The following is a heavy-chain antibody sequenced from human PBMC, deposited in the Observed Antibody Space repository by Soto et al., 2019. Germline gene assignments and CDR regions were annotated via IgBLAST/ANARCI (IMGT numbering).Heavy chain of an antibody. V-gene: IGHV3-30-3*01. CDR3: ARDQIPGPPDYCDY. CDR2: ISYNGDTT. J-gene: IGHJ4*02. CDR1: GFAFSSYA. Sequence: QVQLVESGGDVVQPGRSLRLSCAASGFAFSSYAMHWVRQAPGKGLEWVAVISYNGDTTYYAESVKGRLTISRDNSKNTRSLQMKSISAEDTAVYYCARDQIPGPPDYCDYWGQGTLVTVSS.